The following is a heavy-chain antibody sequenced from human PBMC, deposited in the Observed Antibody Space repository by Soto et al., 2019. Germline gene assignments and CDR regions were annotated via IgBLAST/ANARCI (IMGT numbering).Heavy chain of an antibody. J-gene: IGHJ4*02. D-gene: IGHD6-19*01. V-gene: IGHV4-61*01. Sequence: QVQLQESGPGLVKPSETLSLTCTVSGGSVSSGSYYWSWIRQPPGKGLEWIGCIYYSGSTNYNPSLKHRVTISVDTSTNQFSLKRSSVTAADTAVYYCARGGTYSSGWYPYYFDYWGQGTLVTVSS. CDR2: IYYSGST. CDR3: ARGGTYSSGWYPYYFDY. CDR1: GGSVSSGSYY.